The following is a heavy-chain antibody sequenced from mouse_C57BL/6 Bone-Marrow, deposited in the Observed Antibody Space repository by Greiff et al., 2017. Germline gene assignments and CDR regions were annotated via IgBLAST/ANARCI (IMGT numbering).Heavy chain of an antibody. CDR1: GYTFTSYW. V-gene: IGHV1-69*01. J-gene: IGHJ4*01. Sequence: QVQLQQPGAELVMPGASVKLSCKASGYTFTSYWMHWVKQRPGQGLEWIGEIDPSDSYTNYNQKFKGKSTLTVAKSSSTAYMQLSSLTSEDSAVYYCARWAMDYWGQGTSVIVSS. CDR3: ARWAMDY. CDR2: IDPSDSYT.